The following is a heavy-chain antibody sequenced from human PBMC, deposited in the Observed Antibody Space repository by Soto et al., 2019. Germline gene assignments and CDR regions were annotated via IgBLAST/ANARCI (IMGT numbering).Heavy chain of an antibody. Sequence: QVQLVQSGAEVKKPGSSVKVSCKASGGTFSSYAISWVRQAPGQGLEWMGGIIPIFGTANYAQKFQGRVTITADESTSTAYMEPSSLRSEDTAVYYCARVRRSPIQLWSYFDYWGQGTLVTVSS. CDR1: GGTFSSYA. D-gene: IGHD5-18*01. V-gene: IGHV1-69*12. J-gene: IGHJ4*02. CDR3: ARVRRSPIQLWSYFDY. CDR2: IIPIFGTA.